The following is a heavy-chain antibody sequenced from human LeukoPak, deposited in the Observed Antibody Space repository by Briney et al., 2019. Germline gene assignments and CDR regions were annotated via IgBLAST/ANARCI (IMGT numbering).Heavy chain of an antibody. CDR2: IRYDGSNK. CDR1: GFTFSSYG. Sequence: PGGSLSLSCAASGFTFSSYGMHWVRQAPGKGLEWVAFIRYDGSNKYYADSVKGRFTISRDNSKNTLYLQMNSLRAEDTAVYYCAKDYSNNLMVRGTIIDYWGQGTLVTVSS. V-gene: IGHV3-30*02. D-gene: IGHD3-10*01. CDR3: AKDYSNNLMVRGTIIDY. J-gene: IGHJ4*02.